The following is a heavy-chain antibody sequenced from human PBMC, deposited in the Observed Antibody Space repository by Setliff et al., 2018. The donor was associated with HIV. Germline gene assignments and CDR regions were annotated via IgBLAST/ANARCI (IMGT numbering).Heavy chain of an antibody. Sequence: TLSLTCSVSGGSIRTGGYYWSWIRQHAGEGLEWIGYIHNSGSTFYNPSLESRLTMSLDPSKNQFSLKLGSVTAADTAVYFCARARTTVIRTVWFDRWGQGTLVTVSS. D-gene: IGHD4-17*01. CDR3: ARARTTVIRTVWFDR. CDR2: IHNSGST. J-gene: IGHJ5*02. CDR1: GGSIRTGGYY. V-gene: IGHV4-31*02.